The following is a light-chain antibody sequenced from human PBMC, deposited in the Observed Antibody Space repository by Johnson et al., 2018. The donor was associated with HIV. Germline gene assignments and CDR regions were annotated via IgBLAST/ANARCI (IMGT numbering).Light chain of an antibody. CDR2: DNN. Sequence: MLTQSPSVSAAPGQKVTISCSGSSSNIGNNYVSWYQQLPGTAPKLLIYDNNKRPSGIPDRFSGSKSGTSATLGFTGLQQGDEADYYCGTWDSSLSAYVFGTGTKVTVL. CDR1: SSNIGNNY. V-gene: IGLV1-51*01. J-gene: IGLJ1*01. CDR3: GTWDSSLSAYV.